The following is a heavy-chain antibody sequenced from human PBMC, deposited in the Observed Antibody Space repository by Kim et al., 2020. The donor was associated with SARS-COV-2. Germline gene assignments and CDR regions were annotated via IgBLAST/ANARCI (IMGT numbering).Heavy chain of an antibody. D-gene: IGHD3-10*01. V-gene: IGHV4-59*13. J-gene: IGHJ5*02. CDR3: AREGGYYGSGTEPFNWFDP. CDR1: GGSISSYY. CDR2: IYYSGST. Sequence: SETLSLTCTVSGGSISSYYWSWIRQPPGKGLEWIGYIYYSGSTNYNPSLKSRVTISVDTSKNQFSLKLSSVTAADTAVYYCAREGGYYGSGTEPFNWFDPWGQGTLVTVSS.